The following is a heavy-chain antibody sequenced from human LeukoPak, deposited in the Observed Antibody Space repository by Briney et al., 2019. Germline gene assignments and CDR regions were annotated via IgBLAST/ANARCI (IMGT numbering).Heavy chain of an antibody. Sequence: ASVKVSCKASGYTFTGYYMHWVRQAPGQGLEWMGWINPNSGGTNYAQKFQGRVTITADKSTSTAYMELSSLRSEDTAVYYCARVKQWLVRNNAFDIWGQGTMVTVSS. CDR3: ARVKQWLVRNNAFDI. J-gene: IGHJ3*02. CDR1: GYTFTGYY. CDR2: INPNSGGT. D-gene: IGHD6-19*01. V-gene: IGHV1-2*02.